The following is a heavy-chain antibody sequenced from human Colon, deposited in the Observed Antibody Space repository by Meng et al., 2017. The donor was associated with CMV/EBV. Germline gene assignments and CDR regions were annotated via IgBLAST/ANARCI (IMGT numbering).Heavy chain of an antibody. CDR1: GIIFSDYE. Sequence: GESLKISCVASGIIFSDYEFNWVRQAPGKGLDWVSFIDLSGNTRQYADGVEGRFAISRDNAKNSVYLQMNSLRAEDTAVYYCANVRLGYWGQGTLVTVSS. CDR2: IDLSGNTR. CDR3: ANVRLGY. J-gene: IGHJ4*02. V-gene: IGHV3-48*03. D-gene: IGHD1-26*01.